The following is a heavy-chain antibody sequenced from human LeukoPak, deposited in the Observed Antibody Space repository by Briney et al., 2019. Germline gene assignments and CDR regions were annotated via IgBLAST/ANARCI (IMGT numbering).Heavy chain of an antibody. J-gene: IGHJ6*03. D-gene: IGHD2-15*01. CDR1: GGSISSYY. V-gene: IGHV4-4*07. CDR2: IYTSGST. CDR3: AREGEVVVAATDYYYYYYMDV. Sequence: SETLSLTCTVSGGSISSYYWSWIRQPAGKGLEWIGRIYTSGSTNYNPSLKSRVTMSVDTSKNQFSLKLSSVTAADTAVYYCAREGEVVVAATDYYYYYYMDVWGKGTTVTISS.